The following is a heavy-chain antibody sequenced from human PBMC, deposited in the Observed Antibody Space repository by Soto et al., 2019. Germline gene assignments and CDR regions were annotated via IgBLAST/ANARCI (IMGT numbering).Heavy chain of an antibody. CDR3: AREVQVHTPAFVY. CDR1: GGTSNTYA. V-gene: IGHV1-69*19. Sequence: QVQLVQSGAEMQKPGSSVKVSCQSSGGTSNTYAMNWVRQAPGQGPEWMGDISPMFGAANYAPKFQGRVTITADESTGTPYMQLSSLTSEDTALYFCAREVQVHTPAFVYWGQGTRVTVSS. CDR2: ISPMFGAA. J-gene: IGHJ4*02. D-gene: IGHD3-10*01.